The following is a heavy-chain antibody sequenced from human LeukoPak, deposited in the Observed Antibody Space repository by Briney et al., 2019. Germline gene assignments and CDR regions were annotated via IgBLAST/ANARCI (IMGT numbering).Heavy chain of an antibody. Sequence: PGGSLRLSCAASGFTFSSYGMHWVRQAPGKGLEWVAVISYDGSNKYYADSVKGRFTISRDNSKNTLYLQMNSLRAEDTAVYYCARGGGGGNPFDYWGQGTLVTVSS. CDR3: ARGGGGGNPFDY. J-gene: IGHJ4*02. CDR1: GFTFSSYG. CDR2: ISYDGSNK. D-gene: IGHD4-23*01. V-gene: IGHV3-30*03.